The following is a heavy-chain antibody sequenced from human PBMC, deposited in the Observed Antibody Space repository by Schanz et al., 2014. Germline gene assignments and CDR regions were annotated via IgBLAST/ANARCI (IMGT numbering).Heavy chain of an antibody. CDR2: ISYDGRNN. CDR3: ARDSGSHYLVDY. CDR1: GFTFSGHG. Sequence: QVQLVESGGGVVQPGRSLRLSCVTSGFTFSGHGMHWARQAPGNGLEWVAYISYDGRNNFQADSVRGRFTISRDNAKNSLYLQMNSLRAEDTAVYYCARDSGSHYLVDYWGQGTLVTVSS. V-gene: IGHV3-30*03. D-gene: IGHD1-26*01. J-gene: IGHJ4*02.